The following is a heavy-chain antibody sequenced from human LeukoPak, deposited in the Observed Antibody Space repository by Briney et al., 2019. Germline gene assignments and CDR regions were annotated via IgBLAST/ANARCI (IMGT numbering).Heavy chain of an antibody. V-gene: IGHV4-34*01. J-gene: IGHJ3*02. CDR2: INHSGST. CDR3: ARGDPKAFDI. Sequence: PSETLSLTCTVSGGSFSGYYWSWIRQPPGKGLEWIGEINHSGSTNYNPSLKSRVTISVDTSKNQFSLKLSSVTAADTAVYYCARGDPKAFDIWGQGTMVTVSS. CDR1: GGSFSGYY.